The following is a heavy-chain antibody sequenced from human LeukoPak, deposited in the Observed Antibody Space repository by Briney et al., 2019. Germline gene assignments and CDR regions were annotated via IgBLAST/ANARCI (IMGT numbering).Heavy chain of an antibody. CDR3: ARALRLSRRKPLHYYYGMDV. V-gene: IGHV3-30-3*01. J-gene: IGHJ6*02. D-gene: IGHD5/OR15-5a*01. CDR2: ISYDGSNK. CDR1: GFTFSSYA. Sequence: PGGSLRLSCAASGFTFSSYAMHWVRQAPGKGLEWVAVISYDGSNKYYADSVKGRFTISRDNSKNTLYLQMNSLRAEDTAVYYCARALRLSRRKPLHYYYGMDVWGQGTTVTVSS.